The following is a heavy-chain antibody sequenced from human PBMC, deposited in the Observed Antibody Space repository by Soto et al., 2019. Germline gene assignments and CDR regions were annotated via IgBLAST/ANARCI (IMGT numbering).Heavy chain of an antibody. CDR1: GGTFSSYT. CDR3: ARASPYSGYDSGYYYYMDV. J-gene: IGHJ6*03. V-gene: IGHV1-69*02. CDR2: IIPILGIA. D-gene: IGHD5-12*01. Sequence: QVQLVQSGAEVKKPGSSVKVSCKASGGTFSSYTISWVRQAPGQGLEWMGRIIPILGIANYAQKFQGRVTITEDKSTSTAYMELSSLRSEDTAVYYCARASPYSGYDSGYYYYMDVWGKGTTVTVSS.